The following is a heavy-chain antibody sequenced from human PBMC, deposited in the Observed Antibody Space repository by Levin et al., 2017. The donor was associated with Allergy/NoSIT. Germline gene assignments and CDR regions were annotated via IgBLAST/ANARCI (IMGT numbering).Heavy chain of an antibody. CDR2: ISANGGNT. Sequence: GESLKISCVVSGFTFRSYPMSWVRQAPGGGLEWVSGISANGGNTDYADSVKGRFLISRDNSRSTLYLQMDSLDAEDTALYCCVKKHGGFFSAPFDLWGQGTTVTVSS. CDR3: VKKHGGFFSAPFDL. V-gene: IGHV3-23*01. D-gene: IGHD2-15*01. J-gene: IGHJ3*01. CDR1: GFTFRSYP.